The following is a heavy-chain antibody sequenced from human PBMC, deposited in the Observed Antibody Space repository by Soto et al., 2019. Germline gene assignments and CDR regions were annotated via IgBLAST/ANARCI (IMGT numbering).Heavy chain of an antibody. D-gene: IGHD3-22*01. CDR2: ISSSSSTI. V-gene: IGHV3-48*01. J-gene: IGHJ4*02. Sequence: PGGSLRLSCAASGFTFSSYSMNWVRQAPGKGLEWVSYISSSSSTIYYADSVKGRFTISRDNSKNTLYLQMNSLRAEDTAVYYCARYYYDSSGYFDYWGQGTLVTVSS. CDR1: GFTFSSYS. CDR3: ARYYYDSSGYFDY.